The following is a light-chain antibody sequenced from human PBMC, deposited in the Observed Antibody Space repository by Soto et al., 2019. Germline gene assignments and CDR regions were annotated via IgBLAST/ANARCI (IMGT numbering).Light chain of an antibody. Sequence: EIVLTQSPATLSLSPGERATLSCRASQSVSSYLAWYQQKPGQAPRLLIYDASNRATGIPARFSGSGSGTDFSLPIGSLELEDFAVYYCQQRSNWPPYTFGQGTKLEIK. J-gene: IGKJ2*01. CDR3: QQRSNWPPYT. V-gene: IGKV3-11*01. CDR1: QSVSSY. CDR2: DAS.